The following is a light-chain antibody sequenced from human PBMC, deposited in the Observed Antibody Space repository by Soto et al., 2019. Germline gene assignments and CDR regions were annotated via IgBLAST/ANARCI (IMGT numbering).Light chain of an antibody. CDR3: QQYSSSPRT. J-gene: IGKJ4*02. CDR1: QSVRSSY. Sequence: EIVLTQSPGTLSLSPGERATLYCRASQSVRSSYLAWYQQQPGQAPRLLIHGASRRATGIPDRFSGSGSGTDFTLTISRLEPEDFAVYYCQQYSSSPRTFGGGTKVDI. CDR2: GAS. V-gene: IGKV3-20*01.